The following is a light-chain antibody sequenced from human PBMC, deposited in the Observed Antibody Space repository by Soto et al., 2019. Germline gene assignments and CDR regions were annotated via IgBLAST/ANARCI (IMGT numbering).Light chain of an antibody. V-gene: IGKV1-39*01. CDR2: AAS. CDR1: QSISSY. Sequence: DIQMTQSPSSLSASVGDRVTITCRASQSISSYLNWYQQKPGKAPKLLIYAASSLQSGVPSRFSGSGSGTDFTVTISSLQPEDSATYYCQQSYSTLMYTFGQGTKLEIK. CDR3: QQSYSTLMYT. J-gene: IGKJ2*01.